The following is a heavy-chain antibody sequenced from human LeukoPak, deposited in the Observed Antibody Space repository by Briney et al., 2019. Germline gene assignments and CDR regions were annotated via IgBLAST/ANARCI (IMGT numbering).Heavy chain of an antibody. J-gene: IGHJ6*03. CDR1: GGTFSSYA. Sequence: ASVKVSCKASGGTFSSYAISWVRQAPGQGLEWMGGIIPIFGTANYAQKFQGRVTITTDESTSTAYMELSSLRSEDTAVYYCARSVRDFWSGRTYYYMDVWGKGTTVTVSS. D-gene: IGHD3-3*01. V-gene: IGHV1-69*05. CDR3: ARSVRDFWSGRTYYYMDV. CDR2: IIPIFGTA.